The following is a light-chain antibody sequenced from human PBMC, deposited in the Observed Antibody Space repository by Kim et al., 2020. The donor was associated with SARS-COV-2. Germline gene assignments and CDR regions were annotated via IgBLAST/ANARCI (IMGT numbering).Light chain of an antibody. CDR1: QSISSW. J-gene: IGKJ2*02. Sequence: SASVGDRVTITCRASQSISSWLAWYQQKPGKAPKLLIYDASSLESGVPSRFSGSGSGTEFTLTISSLQPDDFATYYCQRYNSYPCTFGQGTKLEI. CDR2: DAS. CDR3: QRYNSYPCT. V-gene: IGKV1-5*01.